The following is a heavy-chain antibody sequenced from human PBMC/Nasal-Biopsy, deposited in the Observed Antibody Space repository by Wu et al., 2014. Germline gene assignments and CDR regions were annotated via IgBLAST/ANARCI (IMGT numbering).Heavy chain of an antibody. J-gene: IGHJ6*01. CDR3: GSASYGGYYYGMDV. D-gene: IGHD4-23*01. V-gene: IGHV3-73*01. CDR2: IRSKAKSYAT. CDR1: GFTFNDST. Sequence: LRLSCAASGFTFNDSTMYWVRQASGKGLEWVGRIRSKAKSYATEYAASVKGRLTISRDDSKNTAYLQMNSLKTEDTAVYYCGSASYGGYYYGMDVWGPRDHGHRLL.